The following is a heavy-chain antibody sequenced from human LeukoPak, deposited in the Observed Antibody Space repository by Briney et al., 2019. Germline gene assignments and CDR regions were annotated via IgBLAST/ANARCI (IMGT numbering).Heavy chain of an antibody. CDR2: IKQDGSEK. J-gene: IGHJ3*02. CDR3: AKDIRHHPRGAFDI. Sequence: PGGSLRLSCAASKFTFSTYWVSWVRQAPGKGLEWVANIKQDGSEKYYVDSVKGRFTISRDNPKNSLYLQMNSLRAEDTALYYCAKDIRHHPRGAFDIWGQGTMVTVSS. D-gene: IGHD3-10*01. CDR1: KFTFSTYW. V-gene: IGHV3-7*03.